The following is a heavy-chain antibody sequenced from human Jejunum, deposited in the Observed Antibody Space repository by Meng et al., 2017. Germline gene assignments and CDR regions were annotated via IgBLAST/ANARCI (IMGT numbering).Heavy chain of an antibody. CDR2: IYHSGST. Sequence: VQLQESGPGLVKPSQTLSLTCTVSGGSISGGDYYWSWIRQPPGKGLEWIGYIYHSGSTDYNPSLKSRVTISVDTSKNQFSLKLSSVTAADTAVYYCVRKAYYYDSSGPRPINWFDPWGQGTLVTVSS. D-gene: IGHD3-22*01. J-gene: IGHJ5*02. V-gene: IGHV4-30-4*01. CDR1: GGSISGGDYY. CDR3: VRKAYYYDSSGPRPINWFDP.